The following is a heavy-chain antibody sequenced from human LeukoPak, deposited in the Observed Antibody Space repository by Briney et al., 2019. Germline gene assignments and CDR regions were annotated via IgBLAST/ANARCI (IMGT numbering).Heavy chain of an antibody. V-gene: IGHV3-7*01. D-gene: IGHD1-7*01. CDR1: AFTLSSDW. CDR2: IKPDGSEK. CDR3: AIDKSWNSPL. J-gene: IGHJ4*02. Sequence: QTGGSLRLSCAASAFTLSSDWMTWVRQAPGKGLEWVATIKPDGSEKYYVDSLKGRFTISRDNARNSLYLQMNSLRVEDTAVYYCAIDKSWNSPLWGQGTLVTLSS.